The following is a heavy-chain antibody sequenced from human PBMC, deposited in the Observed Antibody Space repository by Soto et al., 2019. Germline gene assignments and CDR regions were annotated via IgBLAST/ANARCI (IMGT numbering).Heavy chain of an antibody. D-gene: IGHD3-10*01. CDR3: ARRPGFGHAFDI. CDR1: SGSISSYY. J-gene: IGHJ3*02. CDR2: IYYSGST. V-gene: IGHV4-59*08. Sequence: SETLSLTCTVSSGSISSYYWSWVRQPPGKGLECIGYIYYSGSTNYSPSLKSRVTMSLDTSKNQVSLKLSSVTAADTTVYYCARRPGFGHAFDIWGQGTMVTVS.